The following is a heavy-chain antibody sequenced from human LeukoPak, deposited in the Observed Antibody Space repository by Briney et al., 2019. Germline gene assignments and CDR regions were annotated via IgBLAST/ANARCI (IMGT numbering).Heavy chain of an antibody. J-gene: IGHJ6*02. CDR1: GFTVTSSA. V-gene: IGHV1-58*02. CDR3: AADRVVGYGMDV. Sequence: SGKACCKAAGFTVTSSAMQWVRQAGGQRLEWIGRIVVGSGNTNYAQKFQERVTITRDMSTSTAYMELSSLRSEDTAVYYCAADRVVGYGMDVWGQGTTVTVSS. D-gene: IGHD2-15*01. CDR2: IVVGSGNT.